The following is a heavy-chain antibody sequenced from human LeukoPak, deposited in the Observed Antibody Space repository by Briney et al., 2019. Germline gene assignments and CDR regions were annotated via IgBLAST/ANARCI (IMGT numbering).Heavy chain of an antibody. J-gene: IGHJ4*02. V-gene: IGHV5-51*01. CDR1: GYTFTNYW. D-gene: IGHD2/OR15-2a*01. CDR2: IYPGDSDT. CDR3: ARQPFYSPSDY. Sequence: GESLKISCKGSGYTFTNYWIAWVRQMSGKGLECMGIIYPGDSDTRYSPSFQGQVTISADKSISTAYLQWSSLKASDTAMYYCARQPFYSPSDYWGQGTLVTVSS.